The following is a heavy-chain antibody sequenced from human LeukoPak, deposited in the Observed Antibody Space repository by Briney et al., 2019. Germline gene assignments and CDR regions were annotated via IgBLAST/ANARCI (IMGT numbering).Heavy chain of an antibody. CDR3: ARADYGAKGPFPDY. V-gene: IGHV4-31*03. Sequence: SETLSLTCTVSGGSISSGGYYWSWIRQHPGKGLEWIGYIYYSGSTYYNPSLKSRVTISVDTSKNQFSLKLSSVTAADTAVYYCARADYGAKGPFPDYWGQGTLVTVSS. CDR1: GGSISSGGYY. CDR2: IYYSGST. J-gene: IGHJ4*02. D-gene: IGHD4-17*01.